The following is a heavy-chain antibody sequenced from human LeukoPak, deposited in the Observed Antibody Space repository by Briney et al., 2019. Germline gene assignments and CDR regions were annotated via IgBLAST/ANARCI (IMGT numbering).Heavy chain of an antibody. CDR3: ARSYSSSWYAHDY. CDR2: ISYDGSNK. D-gene: IGHD6-13*01. Sequence: PGRSLRLSCAASGFTFSSYAMHWVRQAPGKGLEWVAVISYDGSNKYYADSVKGRFTISRDNSKNTLYLQMNSLRAEDTAVYYCARSYSSSWYAHDYWGQGTLVTVSS. CDR1: GFTFSSYA. V-gene: IGHV3-30-3*01. J-gene: IGHJ4*02.